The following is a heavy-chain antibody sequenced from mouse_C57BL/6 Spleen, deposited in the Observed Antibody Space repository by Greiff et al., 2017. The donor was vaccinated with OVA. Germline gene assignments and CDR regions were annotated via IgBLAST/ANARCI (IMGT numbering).Heavy chain of an antibody. CDR1: GFSLTSYG. D-gene: IGHD1-1*01. CDR2: IWSGGST. J-gene: IGHJ2*01. V-gene: IGHV2-2*01. CDR3: ARSTVVRGYFDY. Sequence: QVQLQQSGPGLVQPSQSLSITCTVSGFSLTSYGVHWVRQSPGKGLEWLGVIWSGGSTDYNAAFISRLSISKDNSKSQVFFKMNSLQADDTAIYYCARSTVVRGYFDYGGQGTTLTVSS.